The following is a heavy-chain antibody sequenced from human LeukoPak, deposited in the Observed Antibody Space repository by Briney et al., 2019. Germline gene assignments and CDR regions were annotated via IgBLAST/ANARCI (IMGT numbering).Heavy chain of an antibody. Sequence: SQTLSLTCAISGDSVSSNSAAWNWIRQSPSRGLEWLGRTYYRSKWYNDYAVSVKSRITINPDTSKNQFSLQLNSVTPEDTAVYYCARVITMVRGELFDPWGQGALVTVSS. CDR2: TYYRSKWYN. V-gene: IGHV6-1*01. D-gene: IGHD3-10*01. CDR3: ARVITMVRGELFDP. J-gene: IGHJ5*02. CDR1: GDSVSSNSAA.